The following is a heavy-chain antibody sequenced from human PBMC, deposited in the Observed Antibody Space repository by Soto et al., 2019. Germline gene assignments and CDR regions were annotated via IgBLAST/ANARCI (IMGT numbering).Heavy chain of an antibody. J-gene: IGHJ4*02. Sequence: SETLSLTCTVSGGSMRNYFWTWIRQPPGKGLEWIGYIHYSGTTSFFPSYNPSLRSRVTISEDTSKNQFSLKLLSVTTADTAVYFCAAGEASSRNLAPYYLDSWGQGTLVTVSS. V-gene: IGHV4-59*01. CDR1: GGSMRNYF. CDR3: AAGEASSRNLAPYYLDS. CDR2: IHYSGTT. D-gene: IGHD6-13*01.